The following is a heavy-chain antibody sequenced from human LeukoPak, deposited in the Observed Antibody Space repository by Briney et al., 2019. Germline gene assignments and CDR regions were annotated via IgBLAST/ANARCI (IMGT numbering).Heavy chain of an antibody. V-gene: IGHV4-59*01. J-gene: IGHJ4*02. CDR3: ARGDGYNPL. CDR2: VYYSGTT. Sequence: SETLSLTCSVSGASIRSYYWSWIRQPPGEGLEWIGYVYYSGTTNYNPSLKSRVTFSVDTSKNQFSLKVTSVTAADTAVYYCARGDGYNPLWGQGTLVTVSS. CDR1: GASIRSYY. D-gene: IGHD5-24*01.